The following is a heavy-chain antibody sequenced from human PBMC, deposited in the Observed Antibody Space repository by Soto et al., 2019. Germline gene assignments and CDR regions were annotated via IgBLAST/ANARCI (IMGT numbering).Heavy chain of an antibody. J-gene: IGHJ4*02. CDR1: GFTFSSYD. CDR3: ARDKVGAIASVYYFDY. D-gene: IGHD1-26*01. Sequence: QVQLVESGGGVVQPGRSLRLSCAASGFTFSSYDMHWVRQAPGKGLEWVAVIWYDGSNKYYADSVKGRFTISRDNSKNTLYLQMNSLRAEDTAVYYCARDKVGAIASVYYFDYWGQGTLVTVSS. CDR2: IWYDGSNK. V-gene: IGHV3-33*01.